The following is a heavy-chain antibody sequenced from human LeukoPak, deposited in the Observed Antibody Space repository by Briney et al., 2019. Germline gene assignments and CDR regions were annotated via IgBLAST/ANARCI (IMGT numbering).Heavy chain of an antibody. J-gene: IGHJ4*02. CDR1: GFTVSSNY. Sequence: GGSLRLSCAASGFTVSSNYMSWVRQAPGKGLEWVPVIYSGGSTYYADSVKGRFTISRDNSKNTLYLQMNSLRAEDTAVYYCAKAVYDILTGYYIDYWGQGTLVTVSS. V-gene: IGHV3-53*01. CDR3: AKAVYDILTGYYIDY. CDR2: IYSGGST. D-gene: IGHD3-9*01.